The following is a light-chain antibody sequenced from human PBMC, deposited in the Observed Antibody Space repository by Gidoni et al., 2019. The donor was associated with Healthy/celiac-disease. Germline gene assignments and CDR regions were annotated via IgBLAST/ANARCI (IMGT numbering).Light chain of an antibody. J-gene: IGKJ1*01. CDR3: QQYGSSPPWT. Sequence: IVLPQSPASLSLSPGERATLSCRASQSVSSSYLAWYQQKPGQDPRLLIYGASSRATGIPDRFSGSGSGTDFTLTISRLEPEDFAVYYCQQYGSSPPWTFGQGTKVEIK. CDR1: QSVSSSY. V-gene: IGKV3-20*01. CDR2: GAS.